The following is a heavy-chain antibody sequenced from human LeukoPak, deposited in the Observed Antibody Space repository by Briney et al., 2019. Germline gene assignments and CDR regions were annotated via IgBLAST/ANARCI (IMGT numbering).Heavy chain of an antibody. D-gene: IGHD3-3*01. CDR1: GFTFSSYS. CDR2: ISSSSSYI. Sequence: PGGSLRLSCAASGFTFSSYSMNWVRQAPGKGLEWVSSISSSSSYIYYADSVKGRFTISRDNAKNSLYLQMNSLRAEDTAVYYCARVQSKAYDFWSGQDAFDIWGQGTMVTVSS. V-gene: IGHV3-21*01. CDR3: ARVQSKAYDFWSGQDAFDI. J-gene: IGHJ3*02.